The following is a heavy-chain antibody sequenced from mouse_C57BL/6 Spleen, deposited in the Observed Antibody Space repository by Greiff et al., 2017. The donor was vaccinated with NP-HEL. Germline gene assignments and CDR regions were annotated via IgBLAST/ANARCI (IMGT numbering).Heavy chain of an antibody. V-gene: IGHV1-64*01. J-gene: IGHJ3*01. Sequence: QVQLQQSGAELVKPGASVKLSCKASGYTFTSYWMHWVKQRPGQGLEWIGMIHPNSGSTNYNEKFKSKATLTVDKSSSTAYMQLSSLTSEDSAVYYWATPHSGYYGYDVWFAYWGQGTLVTVSA. CDR2: IHPNSGST. CDR1: GYTFTSYW. CDR3: ATPHSGYYGYDVWFAY. D-gene: IGHD2-2*01.